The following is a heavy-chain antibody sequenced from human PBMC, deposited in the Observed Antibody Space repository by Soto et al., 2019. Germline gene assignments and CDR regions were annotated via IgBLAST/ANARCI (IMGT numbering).Heavy chain of an antibody. V-gene: IGHV3-7*04. CDR2: IKEDGSEK. CDR1: GFTFSSHW. Sequence: GGSLRLSCAASGFTFSSHWMSWVRQAQGKGLEWVANIKEDGSEKHYVDSVKGRFTISRDNAKKSLYVQMNSLRAEDTAVYYCARGYDFWSGYCFDYWGQGTLVSVSS. CDR3: ARGYDFWSGYCFDY. J-gene: IGHJ4*02. D-gene: IGHD3-3*01.